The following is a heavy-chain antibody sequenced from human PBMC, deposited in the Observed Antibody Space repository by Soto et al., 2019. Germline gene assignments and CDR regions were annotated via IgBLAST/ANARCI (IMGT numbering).Heavy chain of an antibody. CDR2: IDSVDGTT. Sequence: QVQLVESGGGLVKPGGSLRLSCTASGFDFGDYYMSWIRQAPGKGLEWVSYIDSVDGTTYYTDSVKGRFTISRDNAKNFLLLEMNRLRVGDKALYYWVKPYYSSHLFPFDRWGQGTLVTVSS. J-gene: IGHJ4*02. V-gene: IGHV3-11*01. CDR3: VKPYYSSHLFPFDR. D-gene: IGHD2-2*01. CDR1: GFDFGDYY.